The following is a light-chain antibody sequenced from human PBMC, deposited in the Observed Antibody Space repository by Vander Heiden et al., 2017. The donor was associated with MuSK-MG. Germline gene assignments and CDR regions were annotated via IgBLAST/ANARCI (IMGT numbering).Light chain of an antibody. Sequence: DIVMTQSPLSLAVSPGESASISCRSNQSLLHSLGYNYLEWYLQKPGQSPQLLIYLGSDRASGVPDRFGGSGSGTDFTLKISRVEAEDVGLYFCMQALQTPPTFGQGTRLEIK. CDR1: QSLLHSLGYNY. CDR3: MQALQTPPT. CDR2: LGS. V-gene: IGKV2-28*01. J-gene: IGKJ5*01.